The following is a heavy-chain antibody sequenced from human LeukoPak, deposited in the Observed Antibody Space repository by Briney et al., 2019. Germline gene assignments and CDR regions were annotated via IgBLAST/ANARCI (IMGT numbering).Heavy chain of an antibody. Sequence: PGGSLRLSCAASGFTVSSNYMSWVRQAPGKGLEWVSIIYSGGSTFYADSVKGRFTISRDNSKNTLYLQMNSLRAEDAAVYYCARTGSASSWSKFDYWGQGTLVTVST. J-gene: IGHJ4*02. D-gene: IGHD6-13*01. CDR3: ARTGSASSWSKFDY. CDR2: IYSGGST. V-gene: IGHV3-53*01. CDR1: GFTVSSNY.